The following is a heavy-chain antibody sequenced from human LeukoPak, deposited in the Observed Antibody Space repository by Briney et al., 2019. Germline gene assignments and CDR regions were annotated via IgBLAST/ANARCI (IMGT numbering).Heavy chain of an antibody. CDR1: GYTFTNFH. J-gene: IGHJ4*02. D-gene: IGHD5-12*01. CDR2: ISGYNGDT. CDR3: TRDLGQWLLQGIFFDY. Sequence: ASVKVSCKASGYTFTNFHITWVRQAPGQGLEWMGWISGYNGDTDYAQKLQGRVTMTTDTSTSTAYMELRSLRSDDTAVYYCTRDLGQWLLQGIFFDYWGQGTLVTVSS. V-gene: IGHV1-18*01.